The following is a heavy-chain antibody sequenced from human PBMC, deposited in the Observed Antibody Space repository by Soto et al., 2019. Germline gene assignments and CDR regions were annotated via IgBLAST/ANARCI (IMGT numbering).Heavy chain of an antibody. Sequence: QVQLVQSGAEVKKPGASVKVSCKASGYTFSNYGISWVRQAPGQGLEWMGWVSADNGNTNCAQRFQGRVTMTTDTSTSTAHMELRILRSDVTAVYYCASSGLDYWGQGTLVTVSS. CDR1: GYTFSNYG. D-gene: IGHD6-25*01. V-gene: IGHV1-18*01. CDR3: ASSGLDY. CDR2: VSADNGNT. J-gene: IGHJ4*02.